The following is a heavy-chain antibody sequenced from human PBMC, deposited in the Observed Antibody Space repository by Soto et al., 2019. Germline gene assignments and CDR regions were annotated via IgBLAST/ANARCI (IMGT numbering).Heavy chain of an antibody. V-gene: IGHV3-21*01. CDR1: GFTFSSYS. CDR3: ARATVTTGRSGEFER. J-gene: IGHJ3*01. CDR2: ITSSSSYI. Sequence: EVQLVESGGGLVKPGGSLRLSCAASGFTFSSYSMNWVRQAPGKGLEWVSSITSSSSYINYADSVKGRLTISRDNAKNSLYLQTTGLRAEDTAVYYCARATVTTGRSGEFERWGQGTMVTLSS. D-gene: IGHD4-17*01.